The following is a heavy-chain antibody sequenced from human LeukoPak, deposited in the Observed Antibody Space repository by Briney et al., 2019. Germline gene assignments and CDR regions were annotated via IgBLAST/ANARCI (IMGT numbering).Heavy chain of an antibody. J-gene: IGHJ3*02. V-gene: IGHV3-9*01. D-gene: IGHD2-15*01. CDR2: ISWNSGSI. CDR3: AKDIGSGHGGAFDI. Sequence: PGGSLRLSCAASGFTFDDYAMHWVRQAPGKGLEWVSGISWNSGSIGYADSVKGRFTISRDNAKNSLYLQMNSLRAEDTALYYCAKDIGSGHGGAFDIWGQGTMVTVSS. CDR1: GFTFDDYA.